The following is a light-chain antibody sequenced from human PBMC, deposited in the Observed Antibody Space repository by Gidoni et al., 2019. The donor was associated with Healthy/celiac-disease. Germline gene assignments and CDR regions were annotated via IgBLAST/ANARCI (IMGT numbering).Light chain of an antibody. CDR3: RQTNSFPIT. Sequence: IQLTHSPSSVSASVADRVTITCRASQGISSWLAWYQQKPGKAPKLLIYAASSLQSGVPSRFSGSGSGRDFTLTISSLQTEDFATYYCRQTNSFPITFGQGTRLEIK. CDR1: QGISSW. J-gene: IGKJ5*01. CDR2: AAS. V-gene: IGKV1-12*01.